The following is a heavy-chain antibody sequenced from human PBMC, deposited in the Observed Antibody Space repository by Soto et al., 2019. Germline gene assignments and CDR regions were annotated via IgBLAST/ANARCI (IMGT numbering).Heavy chain of an antibody. CDR3: ARPRYSGYGASHWYFDL. D-gene: IGHD5-12*01. CDR1: GGSISSYY. Sequence: QAQLQESGPGLVKPSETLSLTCTVSGGSISSYYWSWIRQPPGKGLEWIGYIYYSGSTNYNPSLKSRVTISVDTSKNQFSLKLSSVTAADTAVYYCARPRYSGYGASHWYFDLWGRGTLVTVSS. J-gene: IGHJ2*01. V-gene: IGHV4-59*08. CDR2: IYYSGST.